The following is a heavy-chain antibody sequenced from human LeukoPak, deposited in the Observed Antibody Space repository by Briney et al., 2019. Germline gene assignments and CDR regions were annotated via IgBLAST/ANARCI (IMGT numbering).Heavy chain of an antibody. Sequence: GGSLRLSCAVSGFTFSSYWMSWVRQAPGKGLEWVANIKQDGSEKYYVDSVKGRFSISRDNAKNSLYLQLNSLRVEDTAVYYCVRQKKSHGNFDYWGQGTLVTVSS. CDR2: IKQDGSEK. CDR3: VRQKKSHGNFDY. V-gene: IGHV3-7*03. J-gene: IGHJ4*02. D-gene: IGHD1-26*01. CDR1: GFTFSSYW.